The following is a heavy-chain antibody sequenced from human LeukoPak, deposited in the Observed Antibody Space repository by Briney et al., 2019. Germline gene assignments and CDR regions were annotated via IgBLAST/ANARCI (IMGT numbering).Heavy chain of an antibody. Sequence: PGASVKVSCKASGYTFTGYYMHWVRLAPGQGLQWMGWINPKSGATNYAQSFQGRVALTTDTSISTAFMELSNLRPDDTAIYFCARSVTYNWFDPWGQGTRVTVSS. D-gene: IGHD2-21*02. CDR1: GYTFTGYY. CDR2: INPKSGAT. V-gene: IGHV1-2*02. CDR3: ARSVTYNWFDP. J-gene: IGHJ5*02.